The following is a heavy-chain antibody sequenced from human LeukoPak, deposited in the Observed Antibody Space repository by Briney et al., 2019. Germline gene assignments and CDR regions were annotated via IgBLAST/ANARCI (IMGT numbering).Heavy chain of an antibody. D-gene: IGHD3-10*01. CDR1: SGSFSGYY. J-gene: IGHJ4*02. CDR2: IYHSGST. V-gene: IGHV4-34*01. CDR3: ARGFATMVRGVVLDF. Sequence: SETLSLTCAVYSGSFSGYYWSGIRQPPGKGLEWIGEIYHSGSTNYNPSLKSRVTISVDTSKNQFSLKLSSVTAADTAVYYCARGFATMVRGVVLDFWGQGTLVTVSS.